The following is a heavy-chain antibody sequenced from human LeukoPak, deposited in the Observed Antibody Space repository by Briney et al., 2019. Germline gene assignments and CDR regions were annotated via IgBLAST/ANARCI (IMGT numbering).Heavy chain of an antibody. Sequence: GGSLRLSCAASGFTFSDYGVHWVRQAPGKGLEWVAFIRYDGSKKYYADSVKGRFTISRDNSKNTLYLQMNSLRAEDTAVYYCAREKKTEWTTGAFDMWGQGTMVIVSS. CDR1: GFTFSDYG. J-gene: IGHJ3*02. V-gene: IGHV3-30*02. CDR3: AREKKTEWTTGAFDM. D-gene: IGHD3-3*01. CDR2: IRYDGSKK.